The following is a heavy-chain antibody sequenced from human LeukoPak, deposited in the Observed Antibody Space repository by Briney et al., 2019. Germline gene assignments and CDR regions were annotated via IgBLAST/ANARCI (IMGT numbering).Heavy chain of an antibody. D-gene: IGHD2-2*01. CDR3: ASGVPAAIY. V-gene: IGHV3-33*01. CDR1: GFTFSSYG. Sequence: GGSLRLSCAASGFTFSSYGMHWVRQAPGKGLEWVAVIWYDGSKKYYADSVKGRFTISRGNSKNTLYLQMNSLRAEDTAVYYCASGVPAAIYWGQGTLVTVSS. CDR2: IWYDGSKK. J-gene: IGHJ4*02.